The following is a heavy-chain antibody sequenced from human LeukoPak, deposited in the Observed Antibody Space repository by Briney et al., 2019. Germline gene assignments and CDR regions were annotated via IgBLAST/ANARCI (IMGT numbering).Heavy chain of an antibody. V-gene: IGHV4-59*01. J-gene: IGHJ4*02. D-gene: IGHD6-13*01. Sequence: SETLSLTCTVSGRSISRYYWSWIRQPPGKGLEWIGYIYYSGSTNYNPSLKSRVTISVDTSKNQFSLKLSSVTAADTAVYYCARVAAAGYFDYWGQGTLVTVSS. CDR2: IYYSGST. CDR3: ARVAAAGYFDY. CDR1: GRSISRYY.